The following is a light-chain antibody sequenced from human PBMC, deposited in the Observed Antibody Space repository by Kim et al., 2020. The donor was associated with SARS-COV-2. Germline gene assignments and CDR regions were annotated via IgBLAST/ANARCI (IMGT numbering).Light chain of an antibody. J-gene: IGKJ4*01. CDR2: DAS. Sequence: EIVLTQSPATLSLSPGERATLSCRASQSVSSYLAWYQQKPGQPPSLLIYDASNRATGIPARFSGSGSGTDFALTISSLEPEDFAVYYCQRSGDWPLTFGGGAKGGIK. CDR3: QRSGDWPLT. CDR1: QSVSSY. V-gene: IGKV3-11*01.